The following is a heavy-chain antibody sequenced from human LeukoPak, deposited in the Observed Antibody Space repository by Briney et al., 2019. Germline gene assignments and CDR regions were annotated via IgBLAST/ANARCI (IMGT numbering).Heavy chain of an antibody. CDR2: ISAYNGNT. V-gene: IGHV1-18*01. J-gene: IGHJ4*02. CDR1: GYTFTSYG. CDR3: ARDHYGSGSYYSEGLLDY. Sequence: ASVKVSCKASGYTFTSYGISWVRQAPGQGLEWMGWISAYNGNTNYAQKLQGRVTMTTDTSASTAYMELSSLRSEDTAVYYCARDHYGSGSYYSEGLLDYWGQGTLVTVSS. D-gene: IGHD3-10*01.